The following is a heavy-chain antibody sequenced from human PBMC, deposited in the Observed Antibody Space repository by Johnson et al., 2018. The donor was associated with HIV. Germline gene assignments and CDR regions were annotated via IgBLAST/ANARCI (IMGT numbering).Heavy chain of an antibody. Sequence: VQLVESGGGLVKPGGSLRLSCAASGFTFDDYAMHWVRQAPGKGLEWVTGISWNSGSIGYADSVKGRFTISRDNAKNSLYLQMNSLGVEDPALYYCARLGIAAARGAFDIWGQGTMVTVSS. J-gene: IGHJ3*02. CDR2: ISWNSGSI. CDR1: GFTFDDYA. CDR3: ARLGIAAARGAFDI. D-gene: IGHD6-13*01. V-gene: IGHV3-9*01.